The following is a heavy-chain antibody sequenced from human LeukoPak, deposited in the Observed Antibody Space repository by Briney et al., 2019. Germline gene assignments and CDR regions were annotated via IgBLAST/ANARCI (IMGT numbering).Heavy chain of an antibody. CDR1: GFTFSTYA. CDR2: ISGSGGNT. D-gene: IGHD6-13*01. Sequence: GGSLRLSCAASGFTFSTYAMSWVRQAPGKGLEWVSAISGSGGNTYYADSVKGRFTISRDNSKNTLYLQMNSLRAEDTAVYYCAKAPGIAAAGRMDVWGQGTTVTVSS. J-gene: IGHJ6*02. V-gene: IGHV3-23*01. CDR3: AKAPGIAAAGRMDV.